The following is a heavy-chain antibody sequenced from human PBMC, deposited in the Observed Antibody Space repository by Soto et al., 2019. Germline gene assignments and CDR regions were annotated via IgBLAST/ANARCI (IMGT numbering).Heavy chain of an antibody. V-gene: IGHV1-24*01. CDR1: GYTLTELS. D-gene: IGHD6-13*01. J-gene: IGHJ5*02. Sequence: ASVKVSCKVSGYTLTELSMHWVRQAPGKGLEWMGGFDPEDGETIYAQKFQGRVTMTEDTSTDTAYMELSSLRSEDTAVYYCATARWGAAADTWFDPWGQGTLVTVSS. CDR3: ATARWGAAADTWFDP. CDR2: FDPEDGET.